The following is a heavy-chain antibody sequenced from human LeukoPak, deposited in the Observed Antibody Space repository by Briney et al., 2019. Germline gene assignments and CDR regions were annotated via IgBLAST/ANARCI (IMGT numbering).Heavy chain of an antibody. D-gene: IGHD3-16*02. CDR1: GLSFSGQW. J-gene: IGHJ4*02. V-gene: IGHV3-7*01. CDR3: GYTNNFYH. CDR2: IKHEGGEK. Sequence: GESLRLSCVASGLSFSGQWLNWLRQAPGQGLEWVANIKHEGGEKYYVDSVKGRFTISRDDGQNSLSLHMNSVRAEDTAVYYCGYTNNFYHWGQGALVVVSA.